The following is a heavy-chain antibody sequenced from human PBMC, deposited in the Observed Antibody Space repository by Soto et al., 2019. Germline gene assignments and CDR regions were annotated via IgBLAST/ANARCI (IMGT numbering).Heavy chain of an antibody. CDR3: AKVPWGSSRTGGFDY. D-gene: IGHD6-6*01. V-gene: IGHV3-23*01. CDR2: ITGTDNT. CDR1: GFTLTHYA. Sequence: EVQLLESGGDLVQPGGSLRLSCVVSGFTLTHYAMNWVRQAPGKGLEWVSAITGTDNTYYADSVQGRFTISRDSFESTIYLQMNSLKAEDTAVYYCAKVPWGSSRTGGFDYWGQGTLVTVSS. J-gene: IGHJ4*02.